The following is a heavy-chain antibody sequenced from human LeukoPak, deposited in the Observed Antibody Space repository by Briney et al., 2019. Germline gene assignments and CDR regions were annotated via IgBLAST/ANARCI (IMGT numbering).Heavy chain of an antibody. CDR3: ARQNYDYVWGSSFYYYMDV. V-gene: IGHV4-38-2*02. CDR1: GYSISSGFY. CDR2: IYHSGST. D-gene: IGHD3-16*01. Sequence: SETLSLTCTVSGYSISSGFYWGWIRQPPGKGLEWIGSIYHSGSTHYNSSLKSRVTISVDTSKNQFSMRLTSVTAADTAVYYCARQNYDYVWGSSFYYYMDVWGKGTTVTISS. J-gene: IGHJ6*03.